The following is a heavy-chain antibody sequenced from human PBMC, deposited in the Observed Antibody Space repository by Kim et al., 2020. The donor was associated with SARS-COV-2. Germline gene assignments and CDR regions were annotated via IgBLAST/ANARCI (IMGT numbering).Heavy chain of an antibody. Sequence: GGSLRLSCAASGFTFSSYAMSWVRQAPGKGLEWVSAISGSGGSTYYADSVKGRFTISRDNSKNTLYLQMNSLRAEDTAVYYCAKDVRMVATNYYYYGMDVWGQGTTVTVSS. CDR2: ISGSGGST. CDR3: AKDVRMVATNYYYYGMDV. D-gene: IGHD5-12*01. CDR1: GFTFSSYA. V-gene: IGHV3-23*01. J-gene: IGHJ6*02.